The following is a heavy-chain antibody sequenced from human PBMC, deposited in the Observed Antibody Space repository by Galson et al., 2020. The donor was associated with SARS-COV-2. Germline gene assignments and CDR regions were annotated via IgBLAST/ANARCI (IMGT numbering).Heavy chain of an antibody. V-gene: IGHV3-53*01. Sequence: GESLKISCAASGFTVSSNYMSWVRQAPGKGLEWVSVIYSGGSTYYADSVKGRFTITRDNSKNTLYLQMNSLRAEDPAVYYFARDHRWPSYDYVWGSSTRERNYYCGMGVWGQGTTVTVSS. CDR3: ARDHRWPSYDYVWGSSTRERNYYCGMGV. CDR2: IYSGGST. CDR1: GFTVSSNY. J-gene: IGHJ6*02. D-gene: IGHD3-16*01.